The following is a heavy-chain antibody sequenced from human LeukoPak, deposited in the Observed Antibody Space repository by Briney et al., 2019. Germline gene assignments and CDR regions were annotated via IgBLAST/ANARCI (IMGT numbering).Heavy chain of an antibody. CDR3: ARVILVRGVIHYYYYGMDV. CDR2: MNPNSGNT. V-gene: IGHV1-8*01. Sequence: ASVKVSCKASGYTFTSYDINWVRQATGQGLEWVGWMNPNSGNTGYAQKFQGRVTMTRDTSISTAYMELSSLRSEDTAVYYCARVILVRGVIHYYYYGMDVWGQGTTVTVSS. J-gene: IGHJ6*02. CDR1: GYTFTSYD. D-gene: IGHD3-10*01.